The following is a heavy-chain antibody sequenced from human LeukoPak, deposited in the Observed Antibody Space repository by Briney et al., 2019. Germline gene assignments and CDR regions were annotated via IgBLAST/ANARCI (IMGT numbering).Heavy chain of an antibody. V-gene: IGHV4-61*05. CDR3: ASSMTAPGLFDY. CDR2: IYYSGST. D-gene: IGHD6-13*01. J-gene: IGHJ4*02. CDR1: GGSISSSSYY. Sequence: SETLSLTCTVSGGSISSSSYYWGWIRQPPGKGLEWIGYIYYSGSTNYNPSLKSRVTISVDTSKDQFSLKLSSVTAADTAVYCCASSMTAPGLFDYWGQGTLVTVSS.